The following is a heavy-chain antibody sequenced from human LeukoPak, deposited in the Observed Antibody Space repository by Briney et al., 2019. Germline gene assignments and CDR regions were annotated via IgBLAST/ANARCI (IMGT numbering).Heavy chain of an antibody. CDR3: ARSQYCSSTSCLGYMDV. CDR1: GGTFSSYA. V-gene: IGHV1-69*05. CDR2: IIPIFGTA. J-gene: IGHJ6*03. Sequence: ASVKVSCKASGGTFSSYAISWVRQAPGQGLEWMRGIIPIFGTANYAQKFQGRVTITTDESTSTAYMELSSLRSEDTAVYYCARSQYCSSTSCLGYMDVWGKGTTVTVSS. D-gene: IGHD2-2*01.